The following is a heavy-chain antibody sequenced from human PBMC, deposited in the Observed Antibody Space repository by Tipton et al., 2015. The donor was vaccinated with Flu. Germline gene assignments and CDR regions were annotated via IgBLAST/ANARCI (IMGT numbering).Heavy chain of an antibody. V-gene: IGHV4-61*02. D-gene: IGHD3-10*02. CDR2: VYTNTNT. J-gene: IGHJ4*02. CDR3: ARYTGDSVRGVIDY. CDR1: GDSISRGSYY. Sequence: TLSLTCTVSGDSISRGSYYYNWIRQPAGEGLEWIGRVYTNTNTNYKASLKSRVAISIDTSKNQFSLKLSSVTAADTAVYYCARYTGDSVRGVIDYWGQGTLVTVSS.